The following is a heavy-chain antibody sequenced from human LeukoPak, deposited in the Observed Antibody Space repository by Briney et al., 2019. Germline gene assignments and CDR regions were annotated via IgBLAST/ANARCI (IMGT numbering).Heavy chain of an antibody. CDR2: IKRQSDGATT. Sequence: GGSLRLSCAASGFSFSNAWMSWVRQAPGTGLEWVGRIKRQSDGATTEYAAPVKDRFTISRDNSKKTLYLQMNNLKTEDTAVYYCTTGYYDSGSDIDVWGKGTTVTVSS. D-gene: IGHD3-22*01. CDR3: TTGYYDSGSDIDV. V-gene: IGHV3-15*01. CDR1: GFSFSNAW. J-gene: IGHJ6*03.